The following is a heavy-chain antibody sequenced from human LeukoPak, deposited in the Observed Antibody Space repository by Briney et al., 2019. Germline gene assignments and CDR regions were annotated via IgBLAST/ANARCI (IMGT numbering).Heavy chain of an antibody. CDR3: ARGATDIVVVVAATDAFDI. Sequence: SVKLSCKASGGTFSSYAISWVRQAPGQGLEWMGGFIPIFGTANYAQKFQGRVTITADKSTSTAYMELSSLRSEDTAVYYCARGATDIVVVVAATDAFDIWGQGTMVTVSS. J-gene: IGHJ3*02. V-gene: IGHV1-69*06. CDR1: GGTFSSYA. D-gene: IGHD2-15*01. CDR2: FIPIFGTA.